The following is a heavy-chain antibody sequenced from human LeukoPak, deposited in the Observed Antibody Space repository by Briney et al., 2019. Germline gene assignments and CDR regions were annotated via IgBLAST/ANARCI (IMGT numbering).Heavy chain of an antibody. D-gene: IGHD3-3*01. CDR1: GYTFTSYG. J-gene: IGHJ6*03. Sequence: ASVKISCKASGYTFTSYGISWVRQAPGQGLEWMGWISAYNGNTNYAQKLQGRVTMTTDTSTSTAYMELRSLRSDDTAVYYCARVAITMFGVVMGASYYYYMDVWGKGTTVTVSS. V-gene: IGHV1-18*01. CDR3: ARVAITMFGVVMGASYYYYMDV. CDR2: ISAYNGNT.